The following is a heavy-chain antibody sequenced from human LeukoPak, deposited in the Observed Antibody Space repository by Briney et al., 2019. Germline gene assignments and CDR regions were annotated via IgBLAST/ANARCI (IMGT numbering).Heavy chain of an antibody. J-gene: IGHJ4*02. CDR3: AGEPGIAAAGTLSY. CDR1: GGSFSGYY. CDR2: IYYSGST. D-gene: IGHD6-13*01. V-gene: IGHV4-59*01. Sequence: PSETLSFTCAVYGGSFSGYYWSWIRQPPGKGLEWIGYIYYSGSTNYNPSLKSRVTIPVDTSKNQFSLKLSSVTAADTAVYYCAGEPGIAAAGTLSYWGQGTLVTVSS.